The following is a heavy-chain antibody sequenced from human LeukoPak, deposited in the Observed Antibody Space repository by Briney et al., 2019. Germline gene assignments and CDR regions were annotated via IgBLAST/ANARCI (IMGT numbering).Heavy chain of an antibody. CDR1: GGTFSSYA. J-gene: IGHJ3*02. CDR3: ARGVGRAARRSFAFDI. D-gene: IGHD6-6*01. Sequence: EASVKVSCKASGGTFSSYAISWVRQAPGQGLEWMGGILPIFGTANYAQKFQGRVTITTDESTSTAYMELSSLRSEDTAVYYCARGVGRAARRSFAFDIWGQGTMVTVSS. CDR2: ILPIFGTA. V-gene: IGHV1-69*05.